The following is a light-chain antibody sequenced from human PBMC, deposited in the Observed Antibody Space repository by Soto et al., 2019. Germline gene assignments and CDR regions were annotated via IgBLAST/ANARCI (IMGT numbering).Light chain of an antibody. V-gene: IGKV3-15*01. CDR1: QSVSSN. CDR2: GAS. Sequence: EIVMTQSPATLSVSPGERATLSCRASQSVSSNLAWYQQKPGQAPRLLIYGASTRATGIPARFSGSGSGTEFPLTISSLQSEDFDVYYCQQYNNWPPPLTFGGGTKVEIK. J-gene: IGKJ4*01. CDR3: QQYNNWPPPLT.